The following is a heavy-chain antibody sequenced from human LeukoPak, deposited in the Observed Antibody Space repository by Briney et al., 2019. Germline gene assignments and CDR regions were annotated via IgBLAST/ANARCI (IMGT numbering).Heavy chain of an antibody. CDR3: SRAGNYEHWYFDG. D-gene: IGHD4-11*01. CDR2: INSSGST. CDR1: GCTFSGYY. Sequence: SETLSLNCAVYGCTFSGYYWSWIRQPPGKGLEWIGDINSSGSTNYNPSLKSLVTITAKTSKTHFFQMLRPVTDADAAVYYASRAGNYEHWYFDGWSGGRLVS. V-gene: IGHV4-34*08. J-gene: IGHJ2*01.